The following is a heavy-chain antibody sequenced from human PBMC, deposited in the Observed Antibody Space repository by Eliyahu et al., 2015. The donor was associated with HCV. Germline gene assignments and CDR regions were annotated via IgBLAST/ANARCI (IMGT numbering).Heavy chain of an antibody. CDR2: IYYSGST. V-gene: IGHV4-59*01. J-gene: IGHJ6*02. CDR1: GXXXSXYY. Sequence: QVQLQESGPGLVKPSETLSLTCTXSGXXXSXYYXSWIRQPPGKGLEWXGYIYYSGSTNYNPSLKSRVTILLDTSKRQFSLRLTSVTAADTALYYCARGSPYGSGIPPYDYVLDVWGQGTSVTVSS. D-gene: IGHD3-10*01. CDR3: ARGSPYGSGIPPYDYVLDV.